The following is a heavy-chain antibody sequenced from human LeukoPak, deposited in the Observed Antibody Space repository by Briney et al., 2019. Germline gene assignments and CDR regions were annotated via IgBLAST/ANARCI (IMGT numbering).Heavy chain of an antibody. CDR1: GFTFSTYG. CDR3: AKAPVTSCRGAYCYPFDS. CDR2: IRYDGSNK. D-gene: IGHD2-21*01. Sequence: GGSLRLSCAASGFTFSTYGMHWVRQAPGKGLEWVAFIRYDGSNKYYADSVRGRFTISRDNSKNTLYLQMNSLRAEDAAVYFCAKAPVTSCRGAYCYPFDSWGQGTLVTVSS. J-gene: IGHJ4*02. V-gene: IGHV3-30*02.